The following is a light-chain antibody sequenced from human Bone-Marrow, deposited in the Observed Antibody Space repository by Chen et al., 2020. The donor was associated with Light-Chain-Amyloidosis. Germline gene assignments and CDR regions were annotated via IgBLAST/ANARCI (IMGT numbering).Light chain of an antibody. CDR1: ESISFY. CDR2: DAS. Sequence: EIVLTQPPATGPLSPGDTATLSCRASESISFYLTWYQQKPGQAPRLLIYDASHRATGIPARFSGSGSGTDFTLTITNLEPDDFAVYYCQQRSSWPTFGQGTRLEI. CDR3: QQRSSWPT. V-gene: IGKV3-11*01. J-gene: IGKJ5*01.